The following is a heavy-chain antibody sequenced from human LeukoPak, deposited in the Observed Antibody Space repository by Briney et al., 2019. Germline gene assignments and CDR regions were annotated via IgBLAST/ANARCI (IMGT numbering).Heavy chain of an antibody. CDR2: ISSSSSYI. D-gene: IGHD5-18*01. CDR3: ARDGPTYTAMVTHAFDI. J-gene: IGHJ3*02. Sequence: PGGSLRLSCAASGFTFSSYSINWVRQAPGKGLEWVSSISSSSSYIYYADSVKGRFTISRDNAKNSLYLQMNSLRAEDTAVYYCARDGPTYTAMVTHAFDIWGQGTMVTVSS. CDR1: GFTFSSYS. V-gene: IGHV3-21*01.